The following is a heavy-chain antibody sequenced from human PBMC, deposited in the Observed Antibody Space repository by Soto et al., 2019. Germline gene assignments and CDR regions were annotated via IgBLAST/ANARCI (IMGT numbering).Heavy chain of an antibody. D-gene: IGHD2-15*01. CDR3: AKADIVVVVAAPNDY. Sequence: GGSLRLSCAASGFTFSSYAMSWVRQAPGKGLEWVSAISGSGGSTYYADSVKGRFTISRDNSKNTLYLQMNSLRAEDTAVYYCAKADIVVVVAAPNDYWGQGTLVTVSS. V-gene: IGHV3-23*01. CDR2: ISGSGGST. J-gene: IGHJ4*02. CDR1: GFTFSSYA.